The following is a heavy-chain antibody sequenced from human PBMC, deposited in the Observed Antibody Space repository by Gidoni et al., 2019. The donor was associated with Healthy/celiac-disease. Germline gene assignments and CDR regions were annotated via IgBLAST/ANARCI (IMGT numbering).Heavy chain of an antibody. CDR1: GFTFSVYA. Sequence: QVQLVESGGGVVHPGRSLSLSCSASGFTFSVYAMHWVRQAAGKGLEWVAVISYDGSNKYYADSVKGRFTISRDNSKNTLYLQMNSLRAEDTAVYYCARSSLSTMIVVPSFDYWGQGTLVTVSS. J-gene: IGHJ4*02. CDR3: ARSSLSTMIVVPSFDY. D-gene: IGHD3-22*01. V-gene: IGHV3-30-3*01. CDR2: ISYDGSNK.